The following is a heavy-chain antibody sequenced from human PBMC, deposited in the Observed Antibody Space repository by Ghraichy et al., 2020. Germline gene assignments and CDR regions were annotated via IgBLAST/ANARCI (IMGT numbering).Heavy chain of an antibody. J-gene: IGHJ4*02. D-gene: IGHD3-3*01. CDR2: ISWNSGSI. CDR3: AKDPYDNGDY. CDR1: GFTFDDYA. Sequence: SLNISCAASGFTFDDYAMHWVRQAPGKGLEWVSGISWNSGSIGYADSVKGRFTISRDNAKNSLYLQMNSLRAEDTALYYCAKDPYDNGDYWGQGTLVTVSS. V-gene: IGHV3-9*01.